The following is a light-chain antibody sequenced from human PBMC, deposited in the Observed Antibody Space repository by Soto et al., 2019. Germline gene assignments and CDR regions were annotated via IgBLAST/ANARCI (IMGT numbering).Light chain of an antibody. Sequence: EIVMTQSPAILSVSPGERATLSCRASQSVSSNLAWYQQKPGQAPRLLIYGASTRATGIPARFSGSGSGTEFTLTISSLQSEDFAVYYCQQYNNWPPYTFGQGTRLEI. J-gene: IGKJ2*01. CDR2: GAS. CDR1: QSVSSN. V-gene: IGKV3-15*01. CDR3: QQYNNWPPYT.